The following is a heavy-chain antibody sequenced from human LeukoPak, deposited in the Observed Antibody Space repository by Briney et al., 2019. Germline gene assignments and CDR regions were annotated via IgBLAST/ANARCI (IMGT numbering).Heavy chain of an antibody. CDR1: GFTFSSYS. CDR3: ARGYCSGGSCYDY. Sequence: PGGSLRLSCAASGFTFSSYSMNWVRQAPGKGLEWVSSISSSSSYIYYADSVKGRFAISRDNAKNSLYLQMNSLRAEDTAVYYCARGYCSGGSCYDYWGQGTLVTVSS. V-gene: IGHV3-21*01. J-gene: IGHJ4*02. CDR2: ISSSSSYI. D-gene: IGHD2-15*01.